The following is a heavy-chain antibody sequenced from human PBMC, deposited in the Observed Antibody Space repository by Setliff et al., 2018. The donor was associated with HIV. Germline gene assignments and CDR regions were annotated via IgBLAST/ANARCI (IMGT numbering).Heavy chain of an antibody. CDR3: ARDSEPGTRVAGTTGLDY. CDR1: GFTFRNAW. V-gene: IGHV3-33*08. D-gene: IGHD6-19*01. CDR2: VWYDGGKK. J-gene: IGHJ4*02. Sequence: GGSLRLSCAASGFTFRNAWMSWVRQAPGKGLEWVAVVWYDGGKKYYADSVKGRFTISRDDSKNTLYLQMNSLRPEDTALYYCARDSEPGTRVAGTTGLDYWGQGSLVTVSS.